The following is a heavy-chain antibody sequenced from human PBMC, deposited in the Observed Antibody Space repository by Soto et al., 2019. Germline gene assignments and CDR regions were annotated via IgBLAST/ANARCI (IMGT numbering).Heavy chain of an antibody. V-gene: IGHV1-69*13. D-gene: IGHD4-17*01. CDR1: GGTFSSYA. CDR3: ARTVTVTPPNWFDP. CDR2: IIPIFGTA. Sequence: GASVKVSCKASGGTFSSYAISWVRQAPGQGLEWMGGIIPIFGTANYEQKFQGRVTITADESTSTAYMELSSLRSEDTAVYYCARTVTVTPPNWFDPWGQGTLVTVSS. J-gene: IGHJ5*02.